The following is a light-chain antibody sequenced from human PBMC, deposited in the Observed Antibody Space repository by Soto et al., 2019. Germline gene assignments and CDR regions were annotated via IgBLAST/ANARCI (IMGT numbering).Light chain of an antibody. CDR2: DAS. CDR3: HQYDKLPFT. CDR1: QDITNY. J-gene: IGKJ3*01. V-gene: IGKV1-33*01. Sequence: DIQMTQSPSSLSASVRDRVTITCQASQDITNYLNWYQQKPGKAPKLLICDASNLEPGVPSRFSGSGSGTDFTFTISRLQPEDIATYYCHQYDKLPFTFGPGTKVDIK.